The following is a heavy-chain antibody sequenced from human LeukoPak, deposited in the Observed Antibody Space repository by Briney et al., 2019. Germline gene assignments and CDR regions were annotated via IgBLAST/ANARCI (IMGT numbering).Heavy chain of an antibody. Sequence: SQTLSLTCAISGDSVSGNSAAWNWIRPSPSRVLEWLGRRYYRSKWYNDYALSVESRITIIPDTSKNQFSLQLNSVTPEDTAVYYCAREVVAGDDVFDIWGQGTMVTVS. D-gene: IGHD2-15*01. CDR1: GDSVSGNSAA. V-gene: IGHV6-1*01. J-gene: IGHJ3*02. CDR3: AREVVAGDDVFDI. CDR2: RYYRSKWYN.